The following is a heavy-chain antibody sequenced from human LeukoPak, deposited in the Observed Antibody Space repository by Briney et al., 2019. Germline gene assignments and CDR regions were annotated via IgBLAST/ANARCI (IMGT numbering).Heavy chain of an antibody. CDR2: IFYSGST. V-gene: IGHV4-39*01. J-gene: IGHJ1*01. D-gene: IGHD6-13*01. CDR1: GGSISSSSYY. Sequence: SETLSLTCTVSGGSISSSSYYWGWIRQPPGKGLEWIGTIFYSGSTYYTPSLKSRVTISVDTSKNQFSLKLSSVTAADTAVYYCARAPYSSSLGDFQHWGQGTLVTVSS. CDR3: ARAPYSSSLGDFQH.